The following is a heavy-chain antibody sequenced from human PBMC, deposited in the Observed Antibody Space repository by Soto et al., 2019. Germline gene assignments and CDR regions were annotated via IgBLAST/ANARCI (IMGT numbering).Heavy chain of an antibody. V-gene: IGHV3-30-3*01. J-gene: IGHJ4*02. CDR1: GFTFSGYA. Sequence: PXVCLRLSCAACGFTFSGYAKPGVRKAPGKGLEWVAVISYDGSNKYYADSVKGRFTISGDNSKNTLYLQMNSLRAEDTAVYYCARDLAPQLWLHLDYCGQGTLVTVSS. CDR2: ISYDGSNK. CDR3: ARDLAPQLWLHLDY. D-gene: IGHD5-18*01.